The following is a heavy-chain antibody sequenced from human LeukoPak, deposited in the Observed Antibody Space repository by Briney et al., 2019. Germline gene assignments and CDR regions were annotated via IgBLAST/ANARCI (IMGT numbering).Heavy chain of an antibody. CDR1: GFTFSSYS. Sequence: PGGSLRLSCAAPGFTFSSYSMNWVRQAPGKGLEWVSSISSSSSYIYYADSVKGRFTISRDNAKNSLYLQMNSLRAEDTAVYYCARERIAAADYYFDYWGQGTLVTVSS. CDR3: ARERIAAADYYFDY. J-gene: IGHJ4*02. D-gene: IGHD6-13*01. CDR2: ISSSSSYI. V-gene: IGHV3-21*01.